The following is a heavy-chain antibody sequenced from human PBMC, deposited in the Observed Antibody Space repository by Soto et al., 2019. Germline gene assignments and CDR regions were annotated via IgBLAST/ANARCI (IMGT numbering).Heavy chain of an antibody. V-gene: IGHV3-23*01. CDR2: ISGSGGTTYT. CDR1: GFTFSSYA. Sequence: PGGSLRLSCAASGFTFSSYAMSWVRQAPGKGLEWVSAISGSGGTTYTYYADSVKGRFTISRDNSRNTLYLHMNSLRAEDTAVYYCAKGRDYGGNYRDYRGQGTLVTVSS. J-gene: IGHJ4*02. CDR3: AKGRDYGGNYRDY. D-gene: IGHD4-17*01.